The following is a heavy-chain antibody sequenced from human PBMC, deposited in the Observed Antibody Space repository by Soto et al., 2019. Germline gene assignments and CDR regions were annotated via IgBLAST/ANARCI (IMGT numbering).Heavy chain of an antibody. Sequence: ESGPTLVNPTQTLTLTCTFSGFSLSTSGVGVGWIRQPPGKALEWLALIYWDDDKRYSPSLKSRLSITKDTSKTQVVLTMTNMDPVDTATYYCAHSLELLRNNWFDPWGQGNLVTVSS. J-gene: IGHJ5*02. D-gene: IGHD1-7*01. CDR2: IYWDDDK. CDR1: GFSLSTSGVG. V-gene: IGHV2-5*02. CDR3: AHSLELLRNNWFDP.